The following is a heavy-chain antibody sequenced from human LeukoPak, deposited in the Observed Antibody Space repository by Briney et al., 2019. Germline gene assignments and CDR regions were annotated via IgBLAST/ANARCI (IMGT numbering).Heavy chain of an antibody. V-gene: IGHV3-48*04. D-gene: IGHD4-17*01. CDR1: GFTFSSYS. J-gene: IGHJ4*02. Sequence: PGGSLRLSCAASGFTFSSYSMNWVRQAPGKGLEWVSYISSSGSTIYYADSVKGRFTISRDNAKNSLYLQMNSLRAEDTAVYYCARDLGYGDYPRGFDYWGQGTLVTVSS. CDR2: ISSSGSTI. CDR3: ARDLGYGDYPRGFDY.